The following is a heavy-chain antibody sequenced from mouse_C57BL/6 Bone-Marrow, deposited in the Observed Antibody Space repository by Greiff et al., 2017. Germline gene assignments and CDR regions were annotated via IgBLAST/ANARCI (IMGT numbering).Heavy chain of an antibody. CDR3: ARSSGYYGYFDV. CDR1: GYPFTSYW. CDR2: INPSSGYT. D-gene: IGHD2-2*01. J-gene: IGHJ1*03. V-gene: IGHV1-7*01. Sequence: VQLQQSGADLAKPGASVKLSCKASGYPFTSYWMHWVQQRPGQGLEWIGYINPSSGYTKYNQKFKDKATLTADKSSSTAYMQLSSLTYEDSEVYDCARSSGYYGYFDVWGTGTTVTVSS.